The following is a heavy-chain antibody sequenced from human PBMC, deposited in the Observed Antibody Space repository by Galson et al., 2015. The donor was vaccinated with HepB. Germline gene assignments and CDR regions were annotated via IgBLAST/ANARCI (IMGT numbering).Heavy chain of an antibody. CDR2: IRSKANSYAT. Sequence: SLRLSCAASGFTSSGSAMHWVRQASGKGLEWVGRIRSKANSYATAYAASVKGRFTISRDDSKNTAYLQMNSLKTEDTAVYYCTAQSPSSSPGYWGQGTLVTVSS. D-gene: IGHD6-6*01. J-gene: IGHJ4*02. CDR3: TAQSPSSSPGY. V-gene: IGHV3-73*01. CDR1: GFTSSGSA.